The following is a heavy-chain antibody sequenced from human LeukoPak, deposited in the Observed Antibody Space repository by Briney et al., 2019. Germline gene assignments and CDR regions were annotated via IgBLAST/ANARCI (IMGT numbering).Heavy chain of an antibody. Sequence: SETLSLTCTVSGGSISSYYWSWIRQPPGKGLEWIGYIYYSGSTNYNPSLKSRVTIPVDTSKNQFSLKLSSVTAADTAVYYCARLYYYGSGSYYGWFDPWGQGTLVTVSS. J-gene: IGHJ5*02. CDR2: IYYSGST. D-gene: IGHD3-10*01. CDR3: ARLYYYGSGSYYGWFDP. CDR1: GGSISSYY. V-gene: IGHV4-59*01.